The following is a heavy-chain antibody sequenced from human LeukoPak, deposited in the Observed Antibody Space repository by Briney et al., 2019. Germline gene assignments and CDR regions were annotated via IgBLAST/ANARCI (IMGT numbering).Heavy chain of an antibody. CDR2: IIPIFGTA. D-gene: IGHD3-3*01. V-gene: IGHV1-69*13. J-gene: IGHJ4*02. CDR3: AGGPDFWSGYQYYFDY. CDR1: GGTFSSYA. Sequence: SVKVSRKASGGTFSSYAISWVRQAPGQGLEWMGGIIPIFGTANYAQKFQGRVTITADESTSTAYMELSSLRSEDTAVYYCAGGPDFWSGYQYYFDYWGQGTLVTVSS.